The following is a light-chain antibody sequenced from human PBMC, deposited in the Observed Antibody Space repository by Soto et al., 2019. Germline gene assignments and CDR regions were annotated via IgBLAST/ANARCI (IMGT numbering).Light chain of an antibody. CDR1: QSVSSN. CDR2: GAS. V-gene: IGKV3-15*01. Sequence: EIVMTQSPATLSVSPGERATLSCRASQSVSSNLAWYQQKPGQAPRLLIYGASTRATGIPARFSGGGSETEFTLTISSLQSEDFAVYYCQQYNNWLAWTFGQGTKVDIK. J-gene: IGKJ1*01. CDR3: QQYNNWLAWT.